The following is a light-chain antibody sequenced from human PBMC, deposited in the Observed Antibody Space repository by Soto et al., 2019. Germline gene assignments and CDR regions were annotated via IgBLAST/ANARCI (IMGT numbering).Light chain of an antibody. Sequence: EIVLTQSPATLSLSPGDRATLSCRASQSVTSSLAWFQQKPGQAPRLLIYDVSRRATAIPARFSGSGSGTDFTLTISSLKPEDFAVYYCQQRTSWPTFGGGTKVEIK. CDR1: QSVTSS. V-gene: IGKV3-11*01. CDR2: DVS. J-gene: IGKJ4*01. CDR3: QQRTSWPT.